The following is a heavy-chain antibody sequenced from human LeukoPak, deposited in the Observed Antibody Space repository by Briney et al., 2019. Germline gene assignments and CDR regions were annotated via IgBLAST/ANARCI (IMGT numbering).Heavy chain of an antibody. CDR3: ARDQAF. V-gene: IGHV4-59*12. J-gene: IGHJ4*02. CDR2: FYYSGST. CDR1: GGSIRSYY. Sequence: SETLSLTCTVSGGSIRSYYWSWIRQPPGKGLEWIGYFYYSGSTNYNPSLKSRVTISVDKSKNQFSLKLSSVTAADTAVYYCARDQAFRGQGTLVTVSS.